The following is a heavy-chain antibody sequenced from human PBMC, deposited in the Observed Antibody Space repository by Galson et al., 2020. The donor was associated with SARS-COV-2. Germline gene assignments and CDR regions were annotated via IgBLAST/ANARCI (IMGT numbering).Heavy chain of an antibody. D-gene: IGHD5-12*01. CDR2: ISWNSGSI. CDR3: AKLTSSYDDTLDY. Sequence: SLKISCAASGFTFDDYAMHWVRQAPGKGLEWVSGISWNSGSIGYADSVKGRFTISRDNAKNSLYLQMNSLRAEDTALYYCAKLTSSYDDTLDYWGQGTLVTVSS. CDR1: GFTFDDYA. V-gene: IGHV3-9*01. J-gene: IGHJ4*02.